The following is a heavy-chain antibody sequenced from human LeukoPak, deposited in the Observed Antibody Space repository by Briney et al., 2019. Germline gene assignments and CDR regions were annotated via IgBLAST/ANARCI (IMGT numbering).Heavy chain of an antibody. CDR2: ISAYNGNT. D-gene: IGHD3-3*02. J-gene: IGHJ4*02. Sequence: ASVKVSCKASGYTFTSYGISWVRQAPGQGLEWMGWISAYNGNTNYAQKLQGRVTVTTDTSTSTACMELRSLRSDDTAVYYCARDPSGRIFGVVIPLDYWGQGTLVTVSS. V-gene: IGHV1-18*01. CDR1: GYTFTSYG. CDR3: ARDPSGRIFGVVIPLDY.